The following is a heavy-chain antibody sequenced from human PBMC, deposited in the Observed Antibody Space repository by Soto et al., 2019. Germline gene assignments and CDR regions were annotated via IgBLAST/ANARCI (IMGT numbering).Heavy chain of an antibody. CDR3: TSSFVVGTAIAAS. V-gene: IGHV3-73*02. J-gene: IGHJ5*02. D-gene: IGHD2-21*02. CDR2: IRNKANSYAT. CDR1: GFTFSDST. Sequence: EVQLVESGGGLVQPGGSLKLSCAASGFTFSDSTMHWVRQASGKGMEWVDRIRNKANSYATAYAASVKVRFTVCRDDSTNAAYLQINGPKTEDTAVYYCTSSFVVGTAIAASWGQGTLVTVSS.